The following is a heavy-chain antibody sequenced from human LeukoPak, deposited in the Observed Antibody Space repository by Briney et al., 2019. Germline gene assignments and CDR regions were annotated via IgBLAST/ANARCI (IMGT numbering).Heavy chain of an antibody. CDR1: GGSISSSSYY. D-gene: IGHD3-10*01. CDR2: IYYSGST. CDR3: ARRHYYGSGSYSY. V-gene: IGHV4-39*01. Sequence: SETLSLTCTVSGGSISSSSYYWGWIRQPPGKGLEWIGSIYYSGSTYYNLSLKSRVTISVDTSKNQFSLKLSSVTAADTAVYYCARRHYYGSGSYSYWGQGTLVTVSS. J-gene: IGHJ4*02.